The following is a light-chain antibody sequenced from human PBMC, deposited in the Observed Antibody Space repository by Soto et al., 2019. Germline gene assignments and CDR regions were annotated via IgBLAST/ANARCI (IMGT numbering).Light chain of an antibody. V-gene: IGKV3-20*01. J-gene: IGKJ4*01. CDR1: QSVSSDY. Sequence: IVLRQSPGTLSLSPGERATLSFRASQSVSSDYLAWYQQKPGQAPRLLIYGASSRATGIPDRFSGSGSGTDFTLTISRLEPEDFAVYYCQQYGSSPPLTFGGGTKVDIK. CDR2: GAS. CDR3: QQYGSSPPLT.